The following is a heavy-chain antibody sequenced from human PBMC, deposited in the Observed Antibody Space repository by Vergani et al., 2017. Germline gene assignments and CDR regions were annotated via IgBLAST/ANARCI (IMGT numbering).Heavy chain of an antibody. CDR3: ARAGGYYYYYMDV. CDR2: IKSTFDRGTT. D-gene: IGHD3-16*01. J-gene: IGHJ6*03. Sequence: EVQLVESGGGIVKPGGSLRLSCVASGFSFRNAWMNWVRRTPGKGLEWVGRIKSTFDRGTTDYAAAVKGRFTISRDDSKNTLFLQMNGLKTEDIGVYYCARAGGYYYYYMDVWGKGTTVTVSS. V-gene: IGHV3-15*07. CDR1: GFSFRNAW.